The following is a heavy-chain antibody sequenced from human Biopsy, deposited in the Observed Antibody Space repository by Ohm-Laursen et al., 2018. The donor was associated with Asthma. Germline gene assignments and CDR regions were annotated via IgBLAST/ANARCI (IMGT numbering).Heavy chain of an antibody. CDR3: ARAQDYYDSRGYYRSFDY. Sequence: PSETLPLTWIVSYGSITSGGYYWTWIRQHPGKGLEWIGFIYYSGSTYYNPSLKSRVSISIDTSKNQFSLKLSSVTAADTAVYYCARAQDYYDSRGYYRSFDYWGQGTLVTVSS. V-gene: IGHV4-31*02. CDR1: YGSITSGGYY. CDR2: IYYSGST. J-gene: IGHJ4*02. D-gene: IGHD3-22*01.